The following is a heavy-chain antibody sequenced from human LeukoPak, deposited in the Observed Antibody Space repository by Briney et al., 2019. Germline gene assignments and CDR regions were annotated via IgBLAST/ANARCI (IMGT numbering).Heavy chain of an antibody. CDR3: ARIPLPIAAAGYFDY. CDR1: GYTFTSYG. V-gene: IGHV1-18*01. CDR2: ISAYNGNT. J-gene: IGHJ4*02. D-gene: IGHD6-13*01. Sequence: GASVKVSCKASGYTFTSYGISWVRQAPGQGLEWMGWISAYNGNTNYAQKLQGRVTMTTDTSTSTAYMELRSLRSDDTAVYYCARIPLPIAAAGYFDYWGQGTLVTVSS.